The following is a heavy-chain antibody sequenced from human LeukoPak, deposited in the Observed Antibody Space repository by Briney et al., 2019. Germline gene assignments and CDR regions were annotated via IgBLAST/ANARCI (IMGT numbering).Heavy chain of an antibody. CDR2: INPTGTTT. CDR1: GYTFINNW. Sequence: ASVKVSCKASGYTFINNWMHWVRQAPGQGLEWVGLINPTGTTTLYAQRFQGRVTLTTDTSTSTDYMELRSLRSDDTAVYYCARVRDYGGIGADYWGQGTLVTGSS. CDR3: ARVRDYGGIGADY. J-gene: IGHJ4*02. D-gene: IGHD3-16*01. V-gene: IGHV1-46*01.